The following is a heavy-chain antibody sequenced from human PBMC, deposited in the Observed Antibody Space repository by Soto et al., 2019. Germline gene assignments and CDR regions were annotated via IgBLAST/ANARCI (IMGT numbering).Heavy chain of an antibody. Sequence: EVQLVESGGGLVQPGGSLRLSCSASGFTFSRYAMNWVRQAPGKGLEYVSAISTGGDSTYYADSVRGRFTISRDNSKNSLYLEMNSLRADDTAVYFCVKSARYEDDDWCQGTLVTVSS. V-gene: IGHV3-64D*08. J-gene: IGHJ4*02. CDR2: ISTGGDST. CDR3: VKSARYEDDD. CDR1: GFTFSRYA. D-gene: IGHD5-12*01.